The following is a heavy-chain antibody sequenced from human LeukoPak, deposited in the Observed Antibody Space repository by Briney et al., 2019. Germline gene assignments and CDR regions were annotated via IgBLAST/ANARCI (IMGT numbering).Heavy chain of an antibody. V-gene: IGHV1-69*05. CDR2: IIPIFGTA. CDR3: ARTSRYSSGWYPDY. CDR1: GGSFSSCA. Sequence: VASVKVSCKASGGSFSSCAISWVRQAPGQGLEWMGRIIPIFGTANYAQKFQGRVTITTDESTSTAYMELSSLRSEDTAVYYCARTSRYSSGWYPDYWGQGTLVTVSS. J-gene: IGHJ4*02. D-gene: IGHD6-19*01.